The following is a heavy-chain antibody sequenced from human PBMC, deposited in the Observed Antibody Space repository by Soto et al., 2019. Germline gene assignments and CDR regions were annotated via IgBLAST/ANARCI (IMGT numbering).Heavy chain of an antibody. CDR1: GGSISSGGYY. V-gene: IGHV4-31*03. Sequence: SETLSLTCTVSGGSISSGGYYWSWIRQHPGKGLEWIGYIYYSGSTYYNPSLKSRVTISVDTSKNQFSLKLSSVTAADTAVYYCAREPRTLSYGMDVWGQGTTVTVSS. CDR3: AREPRTLSYGMDV. J-gene: IGHJ6*02. CDR2: IYYSGST.